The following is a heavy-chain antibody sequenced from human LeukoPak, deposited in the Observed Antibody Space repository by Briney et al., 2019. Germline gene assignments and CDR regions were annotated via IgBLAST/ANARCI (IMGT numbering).Heavy chain of an antibody. CDR3: TTLGYHLDS. D-gene: IGHD3-22*01. V-gene: IGHV3-48*03. CDR2: FAGSDTTK. Sequence: GGSLRLSCAASGFDFGAYEMNWVRQAPGKGLEWVAYFAGSDTTKYYADSVKGRFTIARDNAKNSLYLQMNSLRAEDTALYYCTTLGYHLDSWGQGTLVTVSS. CDR1: GFDFGAYE. J-gene: IGHJ4*02.